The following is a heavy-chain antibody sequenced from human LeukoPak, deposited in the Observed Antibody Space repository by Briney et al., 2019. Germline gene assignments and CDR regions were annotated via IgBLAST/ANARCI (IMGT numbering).Heavy chain of an antibody. D-gene: IGHD1-26*01. V-gene: IGHV3-23*01. Sequence: GGSLRLSCAASGFTFSSYAMSWVRQAPGKGLEWVSAISGSGGSTYYADSVKGRFTISRDNSKNTLYLQMNSLKAEDTAVNYCAKDSRGSLATDWFDPWGQGTLVTVSS. CDR2: ISGSGGST. CDR3: AKDSRGSLATDWFDP. J-gene: IGHJ5*02. CDR1: GFTFSSYA.